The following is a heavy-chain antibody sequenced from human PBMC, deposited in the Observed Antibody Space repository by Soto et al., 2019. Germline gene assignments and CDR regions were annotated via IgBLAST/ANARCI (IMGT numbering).Heavy chain of an antibody. CDR2: ISGNSDYS. CDR1: GFTFSTYA. CDR3: AKARGYTGDYPYYYGMDV. J-gene: IGHJ6*02. Sequence: GGSLRLSCVGSGFTFSTYAMTWVRQAPGKGLEWVSGISGNSDYSYYADSVKGRFTISRDRSKNTLYLLMNSLRAEDTARYFCAKARGYTGDYPYYYGMDVWGQGTTVTVSS. V-gene: IGHV3-23*01. D-gene: IGHD7-27*01.